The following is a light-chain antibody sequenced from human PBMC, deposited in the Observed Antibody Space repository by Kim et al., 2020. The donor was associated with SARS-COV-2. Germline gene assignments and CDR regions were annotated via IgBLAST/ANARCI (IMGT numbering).Light chain of an antibody. J-gene: IGKJ2*03. CDR2: DAS. CDR3: HQYIRSPYS. Sequence: SPGERATLSCRANQRISSNYLAWYQHKPSQSPRLLIHDASNRATGIPDRFSGSGSGTDFTLTISRLEPEDFAVYYCHQYIRSPYSFGQGTKLEIK. V-gene: IGKV3-20*01. CDR1: QRISSNY.